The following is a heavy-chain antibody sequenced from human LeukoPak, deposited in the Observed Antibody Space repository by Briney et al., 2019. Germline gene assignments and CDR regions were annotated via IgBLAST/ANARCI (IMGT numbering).Heavy chain of an antibody. CDR1: GFTFSSYA. J-gene: IGHJ5*02. CDR3: ARGSGVLLWFGERDWFDP. D-gene: IGHD3-10*01. V-gene: IGHV3-30*04. CDR2: ISYDGSNK. Sequence: GRSLRLSCAASGFTFSSYAMQWVRQAPGKGLEWVAVISYDGSNKYYADSVKGRFTISRDNSKNTLYLQMNSLRAEDTAVYYCARGSGVLLWFGERDWFDPWGQGTLVTVSS.